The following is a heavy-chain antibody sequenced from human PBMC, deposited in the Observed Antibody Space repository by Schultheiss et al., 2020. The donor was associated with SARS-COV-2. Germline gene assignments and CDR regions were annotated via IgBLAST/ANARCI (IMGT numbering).Heavy chain of an antibody. D-gene: IGHD6-19*01. CDR2: ISYDGSNK. J-gene: IGHJ4*02. Sequence: GGSLRLSCEVSGFTVSDNYFNWVRQAPGKGLEWVAVISYDGSNKYYADSVKGRFTISRDNAKNSLYLQMNSLRAEDTAVYYCAKDDSSGWYQDYWGQGTLVTVSS. CDR3: AKDDSSGWYQDY. CDR1: GFTVSDNY. V-gene: IGHV3-30*18.